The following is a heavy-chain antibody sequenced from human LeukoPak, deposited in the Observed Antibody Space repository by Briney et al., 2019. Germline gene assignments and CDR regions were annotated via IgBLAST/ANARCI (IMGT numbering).Heavy chain of an antibody. CDR3: ATPPTAYTSGSLGY. CDR1: GFTFSSYA. J-gene: IGHJ4*02. D-gene: IGHD3-22*01. Sequence: PGGSLRLSCAASGFTFSSYAMHWVRQPPGKGLEWVAIISYDGSTKYYADSVKGRFSISRDNSKNTLYLQMNSLRVEDTAVYYCATPPTAYTSGSLGYWGQGPLVTVSS. V-gene: IGHV3-30*04. CDR2: ISYDGSTK.